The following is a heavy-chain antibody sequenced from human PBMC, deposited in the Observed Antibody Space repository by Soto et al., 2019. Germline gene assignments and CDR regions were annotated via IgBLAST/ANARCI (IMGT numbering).Heavy chain of an antibody. Sequence: EVQLVESGGGLVQPGGSLRLSCAASGFTLSDHYMDWVRQAPGKGLEWVGRIKNKAGSYSTEYAASVTGRFTIPRDDSQTSLSLQMNTLKPADTALYYCAHLTSNGYYLPWGQGTLVIVSS. D-gene: IGHD3-22*01. CDR2: IKNKAGSYST. CDR1: GFTLSDHY. CDR3: AHLTSNGYYLP. J-gene: IGHJ4*02. V-gene: IGHV3-72*01.